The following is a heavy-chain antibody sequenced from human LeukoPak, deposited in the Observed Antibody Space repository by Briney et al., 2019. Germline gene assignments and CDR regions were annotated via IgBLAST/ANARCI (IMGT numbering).Heavy chain of an antibody. Sequence: SVKVSCKASGYTFSNYHIHWVRQAPGQGIEWMGIMNPRYGSTTYAQNFQGRVTMTRDMSTSTVYMELSSLRSDDTAVYYCAREEARDGSTGYYFDYWGQGTLVTVSS. D-gene: IGHD5-24*01. CDR3: AREEARDGSTGYYFDY. CDR2: MNPRYGST. J-gene: IGHJ4*02. CDR1: GYTFSNYH. V-gene: IGHV1-46*01.